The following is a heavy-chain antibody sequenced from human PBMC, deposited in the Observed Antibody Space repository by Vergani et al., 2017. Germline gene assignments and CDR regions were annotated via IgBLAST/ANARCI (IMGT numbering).Heavy chain of an antibody. CDR2: IYTSGST. D-gene: IGHD3-3*01. Sequence: QVQLQESGPGLVKPSQTLSLTCTVSGGSISSGSYYWSWIRQPAGKGLEWIGRIYTSGSTNYNPTLKSRVTISVDTSKNQFSLKLSSVTAADTAVYYCARGRSRYYDFWSKDYYDYYYMDVWGKGTTVTVSS. CDR1: GGSISSGSYY. J-gene: IGHJ6*03. V-gene: IGHV4-61*02. CDR3: ARGRSRYYDFWSKDYYDYYYMDV.